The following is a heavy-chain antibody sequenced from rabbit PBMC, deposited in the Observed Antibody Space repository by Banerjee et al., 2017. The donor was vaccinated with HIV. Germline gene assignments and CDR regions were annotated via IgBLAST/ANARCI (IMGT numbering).Heavy chain of an antibody. CDR3: ARDLAGVIGWNFNL. Sequence: QEQLEESGGDLVKPEGSLTLTCKASGFDFSGYYMSWVRQAPGKGLEWIGCINSSSRNVVYASWATGRFTISKTSSTTVTLQMTSLTAADTATYLCARDLAGVIGWNFNLWGQGTLVTVS. CDR2: INSSSRNV. D-gene: IGHD4-1*01. V-gene: IGHV1S45*01. J-gene: IGHJ4*01. CDR1: GFDFSGYYM.